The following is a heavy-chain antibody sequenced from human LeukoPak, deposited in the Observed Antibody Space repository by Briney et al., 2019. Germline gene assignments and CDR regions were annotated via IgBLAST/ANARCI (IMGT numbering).Heavy chain of an antibody. CDR1: GFTFSSYE. D-gene: IGHD2-2*01. V-gene: IGHV3-48*03. CDR2: ISSSGSTI. CDR3: ARDPSPAAMPDDAFDI. J-gene: IGHJ3*02. Sequence: PGGSLRLSCAASGFTFSSYEMSWVRQAPGKGREWVSYISSSGSTIYYADSVKGRFTISRDNAKNSLYLQMNSLRAEDTAVYYCARDPSPAAMPDDAFDIWGQGTMVTVSS.